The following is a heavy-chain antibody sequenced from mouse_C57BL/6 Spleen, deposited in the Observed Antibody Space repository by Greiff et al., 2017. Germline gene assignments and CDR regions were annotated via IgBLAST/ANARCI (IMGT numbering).Heavy chain of an antibody. V-gene: IGHV1-55*01. Sequence: VQLQQPGAELVQPGASVKMSCKASGYTFTSYWITWVRQRPGQGLEWMGDICPGSGSTNYNEKFKSKGTLTVDTSSNRAYMQLSSLTSEDSAVYCCARRGNSRAMDYWGQGTSVTVSS. CDR1: GYTFTSYW. J-gene: IGHJ4*01. CDR3: ARRGNSRAMDY. CDR2: ICPGSGST. D-gene: IGHD2-1*01.